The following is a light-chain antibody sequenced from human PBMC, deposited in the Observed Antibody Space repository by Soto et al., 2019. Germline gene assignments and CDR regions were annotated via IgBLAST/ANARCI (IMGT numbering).Light chain of an antibody. CDR3: QQYDSSPKT. CDR1: QSVSSSY. J-gene: IGKJ1*01. CDR2: GAS. Sequence: DIVMTQYPDSLAVSLGERPTISCRASQSVSSSYLAWYQQKPGQAPRLLIYGASSRATGIPDRFSGSGSGTDFTLTISRLEPEDFAVYYCQQYDSSPKTFGQGTKVDIK. V-gene: IGKV3-20*01.